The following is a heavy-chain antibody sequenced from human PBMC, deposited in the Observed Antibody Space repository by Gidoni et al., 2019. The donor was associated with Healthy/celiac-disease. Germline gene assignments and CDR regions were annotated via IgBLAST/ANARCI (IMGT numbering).Heavy chain of an antibody. Sequence: EVQLVESGGGLVQPGGSLRLSCAASGFTFSRYSMNWVRQAPGKGLEWVSYISSSSSTIYYADSVKGRFTISRDNAKNSLYLQMNSLRDEDTAVYYCARDPRGWEGGVYYGMDVWGQGTTVTVSS. J-gene: IGHJ6*02. CDR1: GFTFSRYS. CDR3: ARDPRGWEGGVYYGMDV. CDR2: ISSSSSTI. D-gene: IGHD1-26*01. V-gene: IGHV3-48*02.